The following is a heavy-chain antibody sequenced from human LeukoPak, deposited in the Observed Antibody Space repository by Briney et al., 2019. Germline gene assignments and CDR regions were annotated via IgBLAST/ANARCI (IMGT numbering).Heavy chain of an antibody. CDR3: ARGHDNWFDP. V-gene: IGHV1-2*06. CDR1: GYSFTGDY. Sequence: VASVNVSCMASGYSFTGDYLHWVRQAPRQGLEWMGRINPDNGVKTYAQKFQDRVTMTRDTSISTAYMELSRLTSDDSAVYYCARGHDNWFDPWGQGTLVIVSS. J-gene: IGHJ5*02. CDR2: INPDNGVK.